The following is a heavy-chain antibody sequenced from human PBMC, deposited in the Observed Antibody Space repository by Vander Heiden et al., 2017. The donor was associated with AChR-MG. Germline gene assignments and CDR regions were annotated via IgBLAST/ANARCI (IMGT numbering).Heavy chain of an antibody. CDR1: GGTFSRSG. D-gene: IGHD2-15*01. V-gene: IGHV1-69*04. CDR3: AFDVVVVVVDKVWNYYYGLDV. CDR2: IIPMLDES. Sequence: QVQLVQSGAEVKKPGSSVKVSCKASGGTFSRSGISWVRQAPGQGLEWMGRIIPMLDESSYAQKFRDRVTITADKSTSTAYMELSSLRSEDTAVYYCAFDVVVVVVDKVWNYYYGLDVWGQGTTVTVSS. J-gene: IGHJ6*02.